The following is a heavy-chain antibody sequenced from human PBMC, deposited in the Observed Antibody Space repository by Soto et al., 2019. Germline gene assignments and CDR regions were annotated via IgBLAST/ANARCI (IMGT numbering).Heavy chain of an antibody. V-gene: IGHV1-69*13. Sequence: ASVKVSCKASGGTFSSYAISWVRQAPGQGLEWMGGIIPIFGTANYAQKFQGRVTITADESTSTAYMELSSLRSEDTAVYYCARESAGRDEFESSGDFDYWGQGTLVTVSS. CDR3: ARESAGRDEFESSGDFDY. CDR1: GGTFSSYA. J-gene: IGHJ4*02. D-gene: IGHD3-22*01. CDR2: IIPIFGTA.